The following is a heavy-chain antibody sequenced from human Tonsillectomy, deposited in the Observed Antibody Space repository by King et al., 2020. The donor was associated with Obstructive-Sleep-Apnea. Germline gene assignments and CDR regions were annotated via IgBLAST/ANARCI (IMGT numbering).Heavy chain of an antibody. Sequence: QLVQSGAEVKKPGESLKISCKGSGYSFNSYWIGWVRQMPGKGLEWMGIIYPGDSNTRYSPSFQGQVTFSADKSLSTAYLQWSSLKASDTAMYYCAKADYSSGWSTFDFWGQGTLVTVSS. J-gene: IGHJ4*02. CDR2: IYPGDSNT. CDR3: AKADYSSGWSTFDF. CDR1: GYSFNSYW. D-gene: IGHD6-19*01. V-gene: IGHV5-51*01.